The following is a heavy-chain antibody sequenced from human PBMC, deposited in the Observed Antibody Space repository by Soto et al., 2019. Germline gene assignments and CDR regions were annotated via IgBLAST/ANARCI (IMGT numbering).Heavy chain of an antibody. Sequence: ASVKVSCKASGGTFSSYAISWVRQAPGQGLEWMGGIIPIFGTANYAQKFQGRVTITADESTSTAYMELSSLRSEDTAVYYCARDRVHYYDSSGSNYFDYWGQGTLVTVSS. CDR1: GGTFSSYA. D-gene: IGHD3-22*01. CDR2: IIPIFGTA. V-gene: IGHV1-69*13. CDR3: ARDRVHYYDSSGSNYFDY. J-gene: IGHJ4*02.